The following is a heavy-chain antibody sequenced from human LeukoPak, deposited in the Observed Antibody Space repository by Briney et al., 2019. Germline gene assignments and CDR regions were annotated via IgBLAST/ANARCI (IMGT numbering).Heavy chain of an antibody. CDR2: ISSSSSTI. D-gene: IGHD2-2*01. CDR1: GFTFSSYS. Sequence: PGGSLRLSCAASGFTFSSYSMNWVRQAPGKGLEWVSYISSSSSTIYYADSVKGRFTISRDNAKNSLYLQMNSLRAEDTAVYYCARDAKPEVGDIVVVPAAWNYYFDYWGQGTLVTVSS. V-gene: IGHV3-48*01. CDR3: ARDAKPEVGDIVVVPAAWNYYFDY. J-gene: IGHJ4*02.